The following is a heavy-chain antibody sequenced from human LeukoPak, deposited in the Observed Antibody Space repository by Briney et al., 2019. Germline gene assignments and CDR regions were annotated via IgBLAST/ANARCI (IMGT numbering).Heavy chain of an antibody. J-gene: IGHJ5*02. CDR1: GFTFSSYA. CDR3: AKDSCSSTSCLPWFDP. Sequence: PGGSLRLSCAASGFTFSSYAMSWVRQAPGKGLEWVSAISGSGGSTYYADSVKGRFTISRDNSKNTLCLQMNSLRAEDTAVYYCAKDSCSSTSCLPWFDPWGQGTLVTVSS. CDR2: ISGSGGST. D-gene: IGHD2-2*01. V-gene: IGHV3-23*01.